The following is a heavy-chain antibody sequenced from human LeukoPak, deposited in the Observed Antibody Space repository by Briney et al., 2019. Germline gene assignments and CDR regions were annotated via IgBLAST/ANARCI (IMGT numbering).Heavy chain of an antibody. CDR2: INPSGGST. J-gene: IGHJ4*02. CDR1: GYTFTSYY. D-gene: IGHD3-10*01. Sequence: GASVKVSCKASGYTFTSYYMHWVRQAPGQGLEWMGIINPSGGSTSYAQKFQGRVTMTRDASTSTVYMELSSLRSEDTAVYYCASGGMVRGVLLYWGQGTLVTVSS. V-gene: IGHV1-46*01. CDR3: ASGGMVRGVLLY.